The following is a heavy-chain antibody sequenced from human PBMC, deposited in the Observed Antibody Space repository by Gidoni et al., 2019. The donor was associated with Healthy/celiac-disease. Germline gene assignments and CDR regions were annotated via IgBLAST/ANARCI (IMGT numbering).Heavy chain of an antibody. CDR1: GFSLTTSGVG. CDR2: ISWNDDK. J-gene: IGHJ4*02. V-gene: IGHV2-5*01. D-gene: IGHD3-3*01. Sequence: QITLKESGHTRVKPTQTPTLTCTFSGFSLTTSGVGVGWIRLPPGKALEWLALISWNDDKRYRPSLKSSLTITKDTSKNQVVLTMTNMDPADTATYYCARVNSIFPYSFDYWGQGTLVTVSS. CDR3: ARVNSIFPYSFDY.